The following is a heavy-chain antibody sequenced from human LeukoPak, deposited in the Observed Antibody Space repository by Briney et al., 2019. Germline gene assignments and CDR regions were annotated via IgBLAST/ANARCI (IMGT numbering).Heavy chain of an antibody. V-gene: IGHV3-48*04. CDR1: GFTFSSYS. CDR3: ARAGIQLWLSYFDY. J-gene: IGHJ4*02. CDR2: ISSSSSTI. Sequence: PGGSLRLSCAASGFTFSSYSMNWVRQAPGKGLEWVSYISSSSSTIYYADSVKGRFTISRDNAKNSLYLQMNSLRAEDTAVYYCARAGIQLWLSYFDYWGQGTLVTVSS. D-gene: IGHD5-18*01.